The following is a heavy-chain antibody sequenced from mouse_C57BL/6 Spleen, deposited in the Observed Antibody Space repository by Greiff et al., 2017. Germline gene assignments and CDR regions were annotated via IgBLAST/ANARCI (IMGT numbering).Heavy chain of an antibody. Sequence: EVKLVESGGGLVQPKGSLKLSCAASGFSFNTYAMNWVRQAPGKGLEWVARIRSKSNNYATYYADSVKDRFTISRDDSESMLYLQMNNLKTEDTAMYYCVRRGYYDWYFDVWGTGTTVTVSS. D-gene: IGHD2-3*01. V-gene: IGHV10-1*01. CDR2: IRSKSNNYAT. CDR1: GFSFNTYA. J-gene: IGHJ1*03. CDR3: VRRGYYDWYFDV.